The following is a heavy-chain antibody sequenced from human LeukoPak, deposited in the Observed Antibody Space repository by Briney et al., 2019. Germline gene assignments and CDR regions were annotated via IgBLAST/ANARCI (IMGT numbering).Heavy chain of an antibody. Sequence: SETLSLTCTVSGGSISSYYWSWIRQPPGKGLEWIGYIYYSGSTNYNPSLKSRVTISVDTSKNQFSLKLSSVTVADTAVYYCARQLATARGAYYYYYGMDVWGQGTTVTVSS. CDR3: ARQLATARGAYYYYYGMDV. V-gene: IGHV4-59*08. J-gene: IGHJ6*02. CDR1: GGSISSYY. CDR2: IYYSGST. D-gene: IGHD5-12*01.